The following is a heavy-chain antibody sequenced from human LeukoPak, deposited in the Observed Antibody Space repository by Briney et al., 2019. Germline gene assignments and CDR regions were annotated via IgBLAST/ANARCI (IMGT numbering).Heavy chain of an antibody. CDR1: GFTVSSNY. V-gene: IGHV4-4*02. Sequence: PGGSLRLSCAASGFTVSSNYMSWVRQAPGKGLEWTGEIYHSGSTNYNPSLKSRVTISVDKSKNQFSLKLSSVTAADTAVYYCARESDDYALYYFDYWGQGTLVTVSS. CDR3: ARESDDYALYYFDY. J-gene: IGHJ4*02. D-gene: IGHD4-17*01. CDR2: IYHSGST.